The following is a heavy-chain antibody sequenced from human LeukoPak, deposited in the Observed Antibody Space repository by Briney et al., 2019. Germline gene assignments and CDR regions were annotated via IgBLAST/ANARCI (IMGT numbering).Heavy chain of an antibody. CDR2: INHSGST. V-gene: IGHV4-34*01. J-gene: IGHJ6*04. D-gene: IGHD3-10*01. CDR3: ARQNGGSGSEYYYGMDV. CDR1: GGSFSGYY. Sequence: PSETLSLTCAVYGGSFSGYYWSWIRQPPGKGLEWIGEINHSGSTNYNPSLKSRVTISVDTSKNQFSLKLSSVTAADTAVYYCARQNGGSGSEYYYGMDVWGKGTTVTVSS.